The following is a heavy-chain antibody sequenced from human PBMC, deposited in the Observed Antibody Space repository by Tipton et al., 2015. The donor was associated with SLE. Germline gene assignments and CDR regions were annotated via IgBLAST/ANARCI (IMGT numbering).Heavy chain of an antibody. D-gene: IGHD3-3*01. V-gene: IGHV3-21*01. J-gene: IGHJ5*02. CDR3: ARDGEGEWLDWFDP. Sequence: GSLRLSCAASGFTFSSYSMNWVRQAPGKGLEWVSSISSSSSYIYYADSVKGRFTISRDNAKNSLYLQMNSLRAEDTAVYYCARDGEGEWLDWFDPWGQGTLVTVSS. CDR2: ISSSSSYI. CDR1: GFTFSSYS.